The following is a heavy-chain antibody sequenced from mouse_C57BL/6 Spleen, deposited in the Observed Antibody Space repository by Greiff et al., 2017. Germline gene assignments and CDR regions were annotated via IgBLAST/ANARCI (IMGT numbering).Heavy chain of an antibody. CDR2: ISGGGGNT. Sequence: EVQVVESGGGLVKPGGSLKLSCAASGFTFSSYTMSWVRQTPEKRLAWVATISGGGGNTYYPDSVKGRFTISRDNAKNTLYLQMSSLRSDDTALYYCARVPLTAYYFDYWGQGTTLTVSS. V-gene: IGHV5-9*01. CDR3: ARVPLTAYYFDY. D-gene: IGHD4-1*01. J-gene: IGHJ2*01. CDR1: GFTFSSYT.